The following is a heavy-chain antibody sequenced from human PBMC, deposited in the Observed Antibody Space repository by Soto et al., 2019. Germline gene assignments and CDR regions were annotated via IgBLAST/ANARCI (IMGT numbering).Heavy chain of an antibody. CDR3: ARCESAVPVTY. CDR1: GFIFSSYW. Sequence: ELQLVESGGGLVQPGGSLRLSCAASGFIFSSYWMSWVRQAPGKGLEWVANIKQDGSEKYYVDSVKGRFTISRDNAENSLYLQMNALRAEDTAVYYCARCESAVPVTYWGQGTLLTVSS. V-gene: IGHV3-7*01. CDR2: IKQDGSEK. J-gene: IGHJ4*02. D-gene: IGHD6-19*01.